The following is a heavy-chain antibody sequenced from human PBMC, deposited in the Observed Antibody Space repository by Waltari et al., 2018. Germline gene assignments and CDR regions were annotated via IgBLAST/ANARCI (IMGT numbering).Heavy chain of an antibody. CDR1: GGSISSYY. Sequence: QVQLQESGPGLVKPSETLSLTCTVSGGSISSYYWSWIRQPAGKGLEWIGRIYTSGSTTYNPSLKSRVTMSVDTSKNQFSLKLSSVTAADTAVYYCARDSSSWYQDYYYMDVWGKGTTVTISS. D-gene: IGHD6-13*01. CDR3: ARDSSSWYQDYYYMDV. J-gene: IGHJ6*03. V-gene: IGHV4-4*07. CDR2: IYTSGST.